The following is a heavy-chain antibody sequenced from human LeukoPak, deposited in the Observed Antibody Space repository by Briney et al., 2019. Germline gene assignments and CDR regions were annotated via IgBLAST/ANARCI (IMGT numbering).Heavy chain of an antibody. CDR1: GGSSSVYY. Sequence: RPSETLSLTCTVSGGSSSVYYWSWIRQPPEKGREWIGYIYYCGSKNYNPSLKSRVTISLDKSKNQFSLKLSSVTAADTAVYYCASRYGSGSFKENAFDIWGQGTMVTVSS. J-gene: IGHJ3*02. CDR3: ASRYGSGSFKENAFDI. V-gene: IGHV4-59*01. D-gene: IGHD3-10*01. CDR2: IYYCGSK.